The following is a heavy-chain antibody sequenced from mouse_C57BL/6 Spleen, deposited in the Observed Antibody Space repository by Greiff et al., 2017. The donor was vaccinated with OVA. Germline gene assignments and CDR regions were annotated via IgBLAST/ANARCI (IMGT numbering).Heavy chain of an antibody. CDR1: GFTFSDYG. D-gene: IGHD2-4*01. CDR3: ATMIRDAMDY. Sequence: EVMLVESGGGLVKPGGSLKLSCAASGFTFSDYGMHWVRQAPEKGLEWVAYISSGSSTIYYADTVKGRFTISRDNAKNTLFLQMTSLRSEDTAMYYCATMIRDAMDYWGQGTSVTVSS. V-gene: IGHV5-17*01. CDR2: ISSGSSTI. J-gene: IGHJ4*01.